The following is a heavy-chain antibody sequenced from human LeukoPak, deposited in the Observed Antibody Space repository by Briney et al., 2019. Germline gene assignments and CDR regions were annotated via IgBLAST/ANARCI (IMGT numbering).Heavy chain of an antibody. Sequence: GGSLRLSCAASGFTFSSYWMSWVRQAPGKGLEWVANIKQDGSEKYYVDSVKGRFTISRDNAKNSLYLQMNSLRAEDTAVYYCARGDLDVVGWSYYDFWSGSSPLRGMDVWGQGTTVTVSS. J-gene: IGHJ6*02. V-gene: IGHV3-7*01. CDR1: GFTFSSYW. D-gene: IGHD3-3*01. CDR3: ARGDLDVVGWSYYDFWSGSSPLRGMDV. CDR2: IKQDGSEK.